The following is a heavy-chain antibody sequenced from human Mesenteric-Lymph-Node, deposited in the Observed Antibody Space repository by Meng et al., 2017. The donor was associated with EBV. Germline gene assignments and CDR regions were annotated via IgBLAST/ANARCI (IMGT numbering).Heavy chain of an antibody. CDR2: IYHTGTT. Sequence: VQLEESGPGQVKPSGTLSLTCSVSGDSISSTNWWSWVRQPPGKGLELIGYIYHTGTTYYNPSLKSRVTMSVDRSTNQFSLWLKSVTAADTAIYYCARAGAYYDVLTGFDYWGQGTLVTVSS. CDR1: GDSISSTNW. D-gene: IGHD3-9*01. J-gene: IGHJ4*02. CDR3: ARAGAYYDVLTGFDY. V-gene: IGHV4-4*02.